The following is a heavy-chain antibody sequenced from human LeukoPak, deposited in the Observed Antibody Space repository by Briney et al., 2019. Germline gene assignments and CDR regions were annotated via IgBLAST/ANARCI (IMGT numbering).Heavy chain of an antibody. Sequence: GGSLRLSCVASGFSLSDYWMSWVRQSPGKGLEWVANINRDGNDKYYADSVEGRFTISRDNAKNSVFLQMNSLRAEDTAVYYCARDRASSSWPYMDVWGKGTTVTASS. CDR2: INRDGNDK. CDR3: ARDRASSSWPYMDV. D-gene: IGHD6-6*01. J-gene: IGHJ6*03. CDR1: GFSLSDYW. V-gene: IGHV3-7*03.